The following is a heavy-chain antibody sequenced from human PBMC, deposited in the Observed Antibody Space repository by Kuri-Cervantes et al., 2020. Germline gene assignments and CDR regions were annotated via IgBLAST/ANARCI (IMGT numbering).Heavy chain of an antibody. CDR2: IIPIFGTA. D-gene: IGHD3-10*01. V-gene: IGHV1-69*13. CDR1: GGTFSSYA. CDR3: ARGPYITMVQGVIIGWFDP. J-gene: IGHJ5*02. Sequence: SVKVSCKASGGTFSSYAISWVRQAPGQGLEWMGGIIPIFGTANYAQKFQGRVTITADESTSTAYMELRSLRSDDTAVYYCARGPYITMVQGVIIGWFDPWGQGTLVTVSS.